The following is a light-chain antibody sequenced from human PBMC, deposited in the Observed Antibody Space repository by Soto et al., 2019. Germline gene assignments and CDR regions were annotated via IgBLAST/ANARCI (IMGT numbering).Light chain of an antibody. CDR3: QSYDSSLSGFV. CDR1: SSNIGAGFD. CDR2: ANN. J-gene: IGLJ1*01. V-gene: IGLV1-40*01. Sequence: QSVLTQPPSVSGAPGQRVTISCTGASSNIGAGFDVHWYQLLPGTAPKLLISANNYRPSGVPDRFSGSKSGTSASLAITGLQAEDEADYYCQSYDSSLSGFVFGTGTKVTVL.